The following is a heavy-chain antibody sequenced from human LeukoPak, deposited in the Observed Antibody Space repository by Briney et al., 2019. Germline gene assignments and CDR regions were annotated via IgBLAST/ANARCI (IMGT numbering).Heavy chain of an antibody. V-gene: IGHV3-66*01. D-gene: IGHD6-19*01. J-gene: IGHJ4*02. CDR1: GFTVSSNY. CDR3: ARAGSSGWSPDPMYYFDY. Sequence: GGSLRLSCAASGFTVSSNYMSWVRQAPGKGLEWVSVIYSGGSTYYADSVKGRFTISRDNSKNTLYLQMNSLRAEDTAVYYCARAGSSGWSPDPMYYFDYWGQGTLVTVSS. CDR2: IYSGGST.